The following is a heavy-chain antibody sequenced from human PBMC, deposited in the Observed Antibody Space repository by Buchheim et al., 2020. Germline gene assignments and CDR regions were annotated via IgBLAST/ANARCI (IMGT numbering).Heavy chain of an antibody. J-gene: IGHJ4*02. V-gene: IGHV3-33*01. CDR1: GFTFSSYG. CDR3: ARRSIGSSSGAFDY. D-gene: IGHD6-6*01. Sequence: QVQLVESGGGVVQPGRSLRLSCAASGFTFSSYGMHWVRQAPGKGLEWVAVIWYDGSNKYYADSVKGRFTISRDNSKNTLYLQMYSLRAEDTAVYYCARRSIGSSSGAFDYWGQGTL. CDR2: IWYDGSNK.